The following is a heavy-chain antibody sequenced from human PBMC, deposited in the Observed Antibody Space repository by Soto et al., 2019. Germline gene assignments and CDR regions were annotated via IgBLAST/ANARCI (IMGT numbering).Heavy chain of an antibody. Sequence: EGSLRRSCAGSGFTFSIYNMNWVRQAPGKGLEWISAIRSSGDNIYYADSVKGRFTISRDNAKNSLYLQMNSLRAEDTAVYYCARDAPPSGNSYGHPFETWDEGPSISVS. CDR1: GFTFSIYN. D-gene: IGHD5-18*01. CDR3: ARDAPPSGNSYGHPFET. V-gene: IGHV3-21*01. J-gene: IGHJ5*02. CDR2: IRSSGDNI.